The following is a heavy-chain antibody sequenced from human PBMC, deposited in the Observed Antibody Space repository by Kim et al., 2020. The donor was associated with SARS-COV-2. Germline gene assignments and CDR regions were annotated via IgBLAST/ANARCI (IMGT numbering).Heavy chain of an antibody. V-gene: IGHV3-74*01. CDR1: GFTFSSYW. D-gene: IGHD3-9*01. Sequence: GGSLRLSCAASGFTFSSYWMHWVRQAPGKGLVWVSRVYSDGTTTSYADSVKGRFTISRDNAKNTVYLKMNSLRAEDTAVYFCARDRDWFGLDVWGQGTTVTVSS. J-gene: IGHJ6*02. CDR3: ARDRDWFGLDV. CDR2: VYSDGTTT.